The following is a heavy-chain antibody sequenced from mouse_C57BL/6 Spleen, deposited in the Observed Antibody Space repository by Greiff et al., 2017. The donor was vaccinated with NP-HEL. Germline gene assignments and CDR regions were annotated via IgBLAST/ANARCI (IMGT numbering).Heavy chain of an antibody. CDR3: ARELLAY. Sequence: ESGPGLVKPSQSLSLTCSVTGYSITSGYYWNWIRQFPGNKLEWMGYISYDGSNNYNPSLKNRISITRDTSKNQFFLKLNSVTTEDTATYYCARELLAYWGQGTLVTVSA. D-gene: IGHD1-1*01. J-gene: IGHJ3*01. CDR1: GYSITSGYY. CDR2: ISYDGSN. V-gene: IGHV3-6*01.